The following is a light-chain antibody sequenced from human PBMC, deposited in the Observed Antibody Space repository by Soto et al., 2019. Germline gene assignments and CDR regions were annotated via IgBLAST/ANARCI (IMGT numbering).Light chain of an antibody. J-gene: IGKJ5*01. CDR2: GAS. Sequence: EIVMSQSPATLSVSPGERATLSCRASQSVSSNLAWYQQKPGQAPRLLIHGASTRATGIPARFSGSGSGTEFSLTISSLQSEDFAVYYCQQYNNLITFGQGTRLEIK. V-gene: IGKV3-15*01. CDR1: QSVSSN. CDR3: QQYNNLIT.